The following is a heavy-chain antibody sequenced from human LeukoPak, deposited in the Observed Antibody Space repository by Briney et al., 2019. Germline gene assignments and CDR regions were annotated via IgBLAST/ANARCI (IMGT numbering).Heavy chain of an antibody. CDR2: ISYDGSNK. Sequence: GGSLRLSCAASGFTFSSYAMHWVRQAPGKGLEWVAVISYDGSNKYYADSVKGRFTISRDNSKNTLYLQMNSLRAEDTAVYYCARQPSYSSGWFALRPEEYYYYYGMDVWGQGTTVTVSS. J-gene: IGHJ6*02. D-gene: IGHD6-19*01. CDR1: GFTFSSYA. V-gene: IGHV3-30-3*01. CDR3: ARQPSYSSGWFALRPEEYYYYYGMDV.